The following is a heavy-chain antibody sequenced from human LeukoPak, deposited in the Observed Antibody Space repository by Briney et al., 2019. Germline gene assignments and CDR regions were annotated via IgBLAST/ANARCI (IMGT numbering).Heavy chain of an antibody. D-gene: IGHD2-15*01. Sequence: GGSLRLSCAASGFTFSSYGMHWVRQAPGKGLEWVAFIRYDGSNKYYADSVKGRFTISRDNSKNTLYLQMNSLRSEDTAVYYCATSFVVVVAATYFDYWGQGTLVTVSS. J-gene: IGHJ4*02. V-gene: IGHV3-30*02. CDR1: GFTFSSYG. CDR3: ATSFVVVVAATYFDY. CDR2: IRYDGSNK.